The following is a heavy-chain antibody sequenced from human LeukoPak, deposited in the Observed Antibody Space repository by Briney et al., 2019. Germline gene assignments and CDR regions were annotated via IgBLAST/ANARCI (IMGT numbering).Heavy chain of an antibody. CDR3: AKALGYSSSWYIVDY. CDR2: IGAGGTFT. CDR1: GFTFSSYA. Sequence: GGSLRLSCTASGFTFSSYAMNWVRQAPGKGLEWVSGIGAGGTFTYYADSVKGRFTISRDNSRNTLYLQMNSLRADDTAVYYCAKALGYSSSWYIVDYWGQGTLVTVSS. J-gene: IGHJ4*02. D-gene: IGHD6-13*01. V-gene: IGHV3-23*01.